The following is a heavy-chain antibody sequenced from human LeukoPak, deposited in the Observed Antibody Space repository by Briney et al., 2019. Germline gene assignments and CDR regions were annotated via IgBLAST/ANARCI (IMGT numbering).Heavy chain of an antibody. CDR2: INPNSGGT. D-gene: IGHD1-26*01. Sequence: ASVKVSCKASGYTFNGYYMHWVRQAPGQGREWMGWINPNSGGTNYAQKCQGRVTMTRDTSISTAYMELSRLRSDDTAVYYCARGMEPYYYMDVWGKGTTVTVSS. CDR1: GYTFNGYY. CDR3: ARGMEPYYYMDV. J-gene: IGHJ6*03. V-gene: IGHV1-2*02.